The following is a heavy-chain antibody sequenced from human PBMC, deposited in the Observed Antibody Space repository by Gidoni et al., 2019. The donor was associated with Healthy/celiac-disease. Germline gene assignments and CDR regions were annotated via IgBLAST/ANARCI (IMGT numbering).Heavy chain of an antibody. V-gene: IGHV3-21*01. D-gene: IGHD3-22*01. Sequence: EVQLVESGGGLVKPGGSLRLSCAASGFTFSIYTMNWARQAPGKGLEWVSSISSASSYIYYADSVKGRFTISRDNAKNSLFLQMNSLRAEDTAVYYCAGVDYYDSTVDYWGQGTLVTVSS. CDR2: ISSASSYI. CDR3: AGVDYYDSTVDY. J-gene: IGHJ4*02. CDR1: GFTFSIYT.